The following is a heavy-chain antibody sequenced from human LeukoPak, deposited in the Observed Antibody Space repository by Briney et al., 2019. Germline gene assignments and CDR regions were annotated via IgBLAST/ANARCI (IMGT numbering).Heavy chain of an antibody. J-gene: IGHJ5*02. V-gene: IGHV1-8*01. CDR3: ARDDYGDFA. D-gene: IGHD4-17*01. Sequence: ASVKVSCKASGYSFVSYDINWVRQAAGQGPEWMGWMNPYGGNTAYAQKFQGRITMTRDTSISTAYMELSSLTSEDTAVYYCARDDYGDFAWGQGTLVTVSS. CDR2: MNPYGGNT. CDR1: GYSFVSYD.